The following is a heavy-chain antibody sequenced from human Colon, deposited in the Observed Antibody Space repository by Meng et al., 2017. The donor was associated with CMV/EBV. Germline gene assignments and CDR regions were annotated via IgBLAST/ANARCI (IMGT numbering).Heavy chain of an antibody. V-gene: IGHV3-21*06. CDR1: GSTFSSYE. CDR2: ISTRSSFI. J-gene: IGHJ5*02. CDR3: ARHCVSASCNLDPSPS. Sequence: GGSLRLSCVASGSASGSTFSSYEMSWVRQAPGKGLEWLSSISTRSSFIYYADAVKGRFTISRDNAKNSVYLQMDSLKTEDTAVYYCARHCVSASCNLDPSPSWGQGTVVTVSS. D-gene: IGHD2-2*01.